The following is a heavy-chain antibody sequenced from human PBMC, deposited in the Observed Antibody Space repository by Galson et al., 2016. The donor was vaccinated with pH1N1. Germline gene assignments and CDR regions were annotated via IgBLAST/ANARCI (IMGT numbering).Heavy chain of an antibody. V-gene: IGHV4-34*01. CDR2: INHSGST. J-gene: IGHJ6*02. Sequence: ETLSLTCTVSRGSLSGYYWNWIRQSPGKGLVWIGDINHSGSTKYNPSLRSRVAISVDTSKNQLSLKLRSVSAADTAVYYCARVGYTYGPYYGMDVWGPGTTVTASS. CDR3: ARVGYTYGPYYGMDV. D-gene: IGHD5-24*01. CDR1: RGSLSGYY.